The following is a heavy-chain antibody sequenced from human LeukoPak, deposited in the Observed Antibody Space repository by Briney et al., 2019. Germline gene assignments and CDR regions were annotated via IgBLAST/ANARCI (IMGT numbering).Heavy chain of an antibody. D-gene: IGHD2-15*01. Sequence: GRSLRLSCAASGFTFSSYAMHWVRQAPGKGLEWVAVISYDGSNKYYADSVKGRFTISRDNSKNTLYLQMNSLRAEDTAVYYCASALVGYCSSSSCPLLGHWGQGTLVTVSS. V-gene: IGHV3-30-3*01. J-gene: IGHJ4*02. CDR1: GFTFSSYA. CDR3: ASALVGYCSSSSCPLLGH. CDR2: ISYDGSNK.